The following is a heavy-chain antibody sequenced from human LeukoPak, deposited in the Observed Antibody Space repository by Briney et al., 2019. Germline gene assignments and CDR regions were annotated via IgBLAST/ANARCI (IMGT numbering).Heavy chain of an antibody. D-gene: IGHD3-22*01. CDR2: ISDSGNNK. CDR3: AGWYDTNGYA. V-gene: IGHV3-23*01. J-gene: IGHJ5*02. CDR1: GFSFSTYP. Sequence: GGSLRLSCAASGFSFSTYPMSWVRQAPGKGLDWVSAISDSGNNKQYADSVKGRFTISRDNSQNTLYLQMNNLRVEDTAVYYCAGWYDTNGYAWGQGTLVTVSS.